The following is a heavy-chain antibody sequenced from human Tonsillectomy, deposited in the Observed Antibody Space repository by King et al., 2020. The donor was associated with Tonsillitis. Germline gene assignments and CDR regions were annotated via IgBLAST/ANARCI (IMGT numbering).Heavy chain of an antibody. CDR1: GFTFSSYS. D-gene: IGHD2-15*01. CDR3: ARGDKGYCSCGSCVVSP. Sequence: VQLVESGGGLVKPGGSLRLSCEASGFTFSSYSMIWVRQAPGKGLEWVSSIYYSSTYIYYADSVKGRFTISRDNANNSLYLQMNSLRVEDTAMYYCARGDKGYCSCGSCVVSPWGRGTLVTVAS. J-gene: IGHJ4*02. V-gene: IGHV3-21*01. CDR2: IYYSSTYI.